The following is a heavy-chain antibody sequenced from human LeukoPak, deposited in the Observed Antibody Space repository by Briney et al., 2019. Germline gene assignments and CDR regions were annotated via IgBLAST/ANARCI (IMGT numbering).Heavy chain of an antibody. CDR1: GLIFNNYW. J-gene: IGHJ3*02. Sequence: PGGSLRLSCAASGLIFNNYWIVWVRQVPGKGLEWVSSISRSGNNIYYTDSVEGRFTISRDNAKNSLYLQMNSLRAEDTAVYYCARGGCTGGSCYGFDIWGQGTMVTVSS. CDR2: ISRSGNNI. D-gene: IGHD2-15*01. V-gene: IGHV3-21*01. CDR3: ARGGCTGGSCYGFDI.